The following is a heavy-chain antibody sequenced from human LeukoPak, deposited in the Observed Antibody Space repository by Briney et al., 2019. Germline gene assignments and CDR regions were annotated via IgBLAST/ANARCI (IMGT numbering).Heavy chain of an antibody. CDR1: GYTFTAFY. D-gene: IGHD6-13*01. V-gene: IGHV1-2*02. CDR3: ARAHLIAAAGYNWFDP. Sequence: ASVKVSCKASGYTFTAFYMHWVRQAPGQGLEWMGWINPNSGATNYAQKFQGRVTMTRDTSISTAYMEPSRLRSDDTAVYYCARAHLIAAAGYNWFDPWGQGTLVTVSS. J-gene: IGHJ5*02. CDR2: INPNSGAT.